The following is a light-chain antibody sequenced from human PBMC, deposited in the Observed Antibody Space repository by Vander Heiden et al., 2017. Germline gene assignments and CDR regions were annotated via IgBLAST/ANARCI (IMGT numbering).Light chain of an antibody. Sequence: EIVMKQSGATRSGSPGDGASLSCRARQSVRSNLAWYQQKPGQAPSLLIFGASTRATGIPARFSGSGSGTDFTLTISSLQSEDFAVYYCQQYNNWPRTFGQGTKVEIK. CDR2: GAS. V-gene: IGKV3-15*01. CDR3: QQYNNWPRT. CDR1: QSVRSN. J-gene: IGKJ1*01.